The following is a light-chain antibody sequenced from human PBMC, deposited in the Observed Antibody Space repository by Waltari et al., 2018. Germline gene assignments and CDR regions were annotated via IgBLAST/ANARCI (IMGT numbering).Light chain of an antibody. CDR2: QNK. CDR3: QSFDNSLRAEV. Sequence: QSVLTQPPSMSGAPGQRVTISCSGSNSNIGGYYVQWYQQLPGTAPKVLIYQNKKRPSGVSVRFSGSQSGTSASLTISGLQSEDEADYYCQSFDNSLRAEVFGSGTKLTVL. J-gene: IGLJ6*01. V-gene: IGLV1-40*01. CDR1: NSNIGGYY.